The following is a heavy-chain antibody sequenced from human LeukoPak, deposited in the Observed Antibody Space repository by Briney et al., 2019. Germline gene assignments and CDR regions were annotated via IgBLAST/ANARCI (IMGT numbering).Heavy chain of an antibody. D-gene: IGHD2-15*01. CDR2: IYPGDSDT. V-gene: IGHV5-51*01. CDR1: GYSFTSYW. Sequence: GESLKISCKGSGYSFTSYWIGWVRQVPGKGLEWMGIIYPGDSDTRYSPSFQGQVTISADKPISTAYLQWNSLKASDTAIYYCARRYSSFDYWGQGTLVTVSS. CDR3: ARRYSSFDY. J-gene: IGHJ4*02.